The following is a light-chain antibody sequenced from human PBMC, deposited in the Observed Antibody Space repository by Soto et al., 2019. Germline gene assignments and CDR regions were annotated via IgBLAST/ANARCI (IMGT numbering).Light chain of an antibody. V-gene: IGKV3-20*01. J-gene: IGKJ2*01. CDR1: ESVRSTY. CDR2: EAS. Sequence: DIVLTQSPGILSLSPGDRATLSCRSSESVRSTYLAWYQQKRGQAPRLLIYEASSRASGIPDRFGGSGSGKDFTLTISKVESEDVAVYYCQQYFNSPYMYTFGQGTVLEI. CDR3: QQYFNSPYMYT.